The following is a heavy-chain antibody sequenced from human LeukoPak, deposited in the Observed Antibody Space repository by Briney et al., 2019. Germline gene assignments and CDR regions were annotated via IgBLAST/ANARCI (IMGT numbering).Heavy chain of an antibody. D-gene: IGHD2-21*01. J-gene: IGHJ4*02. V-gene: IGHV3-15*07. Sequence: GGSLRLSCAASGFTFSTYWMHWVRQAPGKGLEWVGRIKPKTDGETTEYAAPVKDRFSISRDDSKSMMYLQMNSLKTEDTAVYYCITPLPYSAQGGQGTLVTVSS. CDR1: GFTFSTYW. CDR2: IKPKTDGETT. CDR3: ITPLPYSAQ.